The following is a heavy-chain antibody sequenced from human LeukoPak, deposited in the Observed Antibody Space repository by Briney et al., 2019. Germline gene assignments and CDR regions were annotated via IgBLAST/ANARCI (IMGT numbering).Heavy chain of an antibody. Sequence: GASVKVSCKASGYTFTGYYMHWVRQAPGQGLEWMGWINPNSGGTNYAQKFQGRVTMTRDTSISTAYMELSRLRSDDTAVYYCARGRQFGVVEEFDPWGQGTLVTVSS. CDR2: INPNSGGT. V-gene: IGHV1-2*02. D-gene: IGHD3-3*01. CDR3: ARGRQFGVVEEFDP. CDR1: GYTFTGYY. J-gene: IGHJ5*02.